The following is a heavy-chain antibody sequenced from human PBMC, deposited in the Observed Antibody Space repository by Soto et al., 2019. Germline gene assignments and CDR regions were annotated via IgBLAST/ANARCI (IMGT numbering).Heavy chain of an antibody. J-gene: IGHJ4*02. D-gene: IGHD3-22*01. Sequence: QVQLVESEGGVVQPGRSLRLSCAASGFTFSSYGMHWVRQAPGKGLEWVAVIWYDGSNKYYADSVKGRFTISRDNSKNTLYLQMNSLRAEDTAVYYCARVLYDSSGYNLDYWGQGTLVTVSS. V-gene: IGHV3-33*01. CDR2: IWYDGSNK. CDR1: GFTFSSYG. CDR3: ARVLYDSSGYNLDY.